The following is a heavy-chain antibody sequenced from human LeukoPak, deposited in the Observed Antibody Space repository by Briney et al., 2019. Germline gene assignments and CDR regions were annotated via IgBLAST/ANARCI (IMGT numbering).Heavy chain of an antibody. CDR1: GFTFSSYA. CDR2: ISGSGGST. V-gene: IGHV3-23*01. D-gene: IGHD3-16*02. J-gene: IGHJ4*02. Sequence: GGSLRLSCAASGFTFSSYAMSWVRQAAGKGLEWVSVISGSGGSTYYAHSVKGRFTISRDNSKKTLYLQMNSLRAEDTAVYYCAKDDDYVWGSYRKEDYFDYWGQGTLVTVSS. CDR3: AKDDDYVWGSYRKEDYFDY.